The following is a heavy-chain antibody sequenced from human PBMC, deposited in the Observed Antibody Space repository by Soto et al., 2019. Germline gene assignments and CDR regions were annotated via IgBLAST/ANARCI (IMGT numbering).Heavy chain of an antibody. D-gene: IGHD2-2*02. CDR3: ARDGASNYCSSTSCYSTENWFGFDP. CDR2: IIPILGIA. V-gene: IGHV1-69*08. J-gene: IGHJ5*02. CDR1: GGTFSSYT. Sequence: QVQLVQSGAEVQKPGSSVKVSCKASGGTFSSYTISWVRQAPGQGLEWMGRIIPILGIANYAQKFQGRVTITADKSTSTAYMELSSLRSEDTAVYYCARDGASNYCSSTSCYSTENWFGFDPWGQGTLVTVSS.